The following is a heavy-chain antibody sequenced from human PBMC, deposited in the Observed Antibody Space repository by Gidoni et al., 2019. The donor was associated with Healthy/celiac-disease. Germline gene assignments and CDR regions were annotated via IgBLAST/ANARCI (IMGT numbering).Heavy chain of an antibody. Sequence: QLQLQESGPGLVKPSETLSLTRTVSGGPISSSRYYWGWIRQPPGKGLEWIGSIYYSGSTYYNPSLKSRVTISVDTSKNQFSLKLSSVTAADTAVYYCARRPLYYDSSGYYPDDAFDIWGQGTMVTVSS. J-gene: IGHJ3*02. CDR3: ARRPLYYDSSGYYPDDAFDI. CDR1: GGPISSSRYY. D-gene: IGHD3-22*01. V-gene: IGHV4-39*01. CDR2: IYYSGST.